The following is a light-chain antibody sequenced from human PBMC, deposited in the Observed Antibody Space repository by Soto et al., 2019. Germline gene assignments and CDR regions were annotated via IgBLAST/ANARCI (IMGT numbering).Light chain of an antibody. CDR1: SSDIGTYNY. Sequence: QSALTQPASVSGSPGQSITISCTGTSSDIGTYNYVSWCQQHPGKAPKLMIYGVSNRPSGIPNRFSGSKSGNTASLTISGLQAEDEADYYCNSYTTTSTVVFGGGTKLTVL. V-gene: IGLV2-14*01. CDR3: NSYTTTSTVV. CDR2: GVS. J-gene: IGLJ3*02.